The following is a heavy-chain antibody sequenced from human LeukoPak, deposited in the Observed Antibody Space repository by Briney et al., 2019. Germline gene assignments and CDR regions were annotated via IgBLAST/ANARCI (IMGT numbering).Heavy chain of an antibody. V-gene: IGHV3-74*01. J-gene: IGHJ3*01. CDR1: GFPFGNYL. D-gene: IGHD5-24*01. CDR3: GRGGDGIDV. CDR2: INQDETKA. Sequence: PGGPLRLSFQVPGFPFGNYLMHWFGQAQGQGLVWVSRINQDETKAYADSVKGRFTVSRDNAKNMMYLQLNGLRAEDTAVYFCGRGGDGIDVWGQGTTVIVSS.